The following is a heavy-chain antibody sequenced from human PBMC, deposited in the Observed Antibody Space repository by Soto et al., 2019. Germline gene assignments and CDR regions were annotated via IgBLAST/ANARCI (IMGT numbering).Heavy chain of an antibody. Sequence: QVQLVQSGAEVKKPGSSVKVSCKVSGGTFSSYTISWVRQAPGQGLEWMGRIIPILGIANYAQKFQGRVTITADKSTSTAYMELSSLRSEDTAVYYCARLEGGYDPFDYWSQGTLVTVSS. CDR2: IIPILGIA. J-gene: IGHJ4*02. V-gene: IGHV1-69*02. D-gene: IGHD5-12*01. CDR1: GGTFSSYT. CDR3: ARLEGGYDPFDY.